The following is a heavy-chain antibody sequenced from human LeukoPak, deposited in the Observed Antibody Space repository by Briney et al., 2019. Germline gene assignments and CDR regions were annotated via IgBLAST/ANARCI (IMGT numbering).Heavy chain of an antibody. CDR3: APRKIRFLEWLPYYFDY. Sequence: GGSLRLSCAASGFTFSSYAMSWVRQAPGKGLEWVSAISGSGGSTYYADSVKGRFTISRDNSKNTLYLQMNSLRAEDTAVYYCAPRKIRFLEWLPYYFDYWGQGTLVTVSS. J-gene: IGHJ4*02. V-gene: IGHV3-23*01. CDR1: GFTFSSYA. CDR2: ISGSGGST. D-gene: IGHD3-3*01.